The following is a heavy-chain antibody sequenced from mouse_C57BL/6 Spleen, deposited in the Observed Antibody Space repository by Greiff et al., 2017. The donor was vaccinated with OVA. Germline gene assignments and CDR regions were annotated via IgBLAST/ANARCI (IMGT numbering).Heavy chain of an antibody. V-gene: IGHV5-4*01. J-gene: IGHJ2*01. CDR3: ARDMAFITTVVEGFDY. D-gene: IGHD1-1*01. CDR1: GFTFSSYA. CDR2: ISDGGSYT. Sequence: EVKLEESGGGLVKPGGSLKLSCAASGFTFSSYAMSWVRQTPEKRLEWVATISDGGSYTYYPDNVKGRFTISRDNATNNLYLQMSHLKSEDTSMYSCARDMAFITTVVEGFDYWGQGTTLTVSS.